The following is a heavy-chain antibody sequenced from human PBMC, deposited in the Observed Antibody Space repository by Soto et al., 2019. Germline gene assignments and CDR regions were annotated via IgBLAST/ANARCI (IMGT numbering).Heavy chain of an antibody. D-gene: IGHD5-12*01. CDR1: GYTFTSYA. CDR2: INAGNGNT. V-gene: IGHV1-3*01. Sequence: QVQLVQSGAEVKKPGASVKVSCKASGYTFTSYAMHWVRQAPGQRLEWMGWINAGNGNTKYSQKFQGRVTITRDTSASTAYMELSSLRSEDTAVYYCARRAEGGYNYGYWGQGTLVTVSS. CDR3: ARRAEGGYNYGY. J-gene: IGHJ4*02.